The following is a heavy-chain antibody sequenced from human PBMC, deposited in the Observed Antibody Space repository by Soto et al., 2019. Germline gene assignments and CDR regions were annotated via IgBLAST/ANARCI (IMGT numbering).Heavy chain of an antibody. CDR2: IYYSGST. D-gene: IGHD5-12*01. J-gene: IGHJ5*02. CDR3: ARDRCSGYDCWFDP. V-gene: IGHV4-59*01. Sequence: SSETLSLTCTVSGGSISSYYWSWIRQPPGKGLEWIGYIYYSGSTNYNPSLKSRVTISVDTSKNQFSLKLSSVTAADTAVYYCARDRCSGYDCWFDPWGQGTLVTVSS. CDR1: GGSISSYY.